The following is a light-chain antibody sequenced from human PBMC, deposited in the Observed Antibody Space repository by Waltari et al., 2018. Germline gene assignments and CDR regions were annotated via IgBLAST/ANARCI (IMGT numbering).Light chain of an antibody. J-gene: IGLJ3*02. CDR1: PSSLVGNH. CDR3: ASWDDSLNGHWV. CDR2: RSD. Sequence: QSVLTPPPSASGTPGQRVSLPFSVSPSSLVGNHVHWYQQPPGKAPKLLIYRSDQRPSGVPDRFSGSKTGTSASLAISGLQSDDEADYFCASWDDSLNGHWVFGGGTKVTVL. V-gene: IGLV1-44*01.